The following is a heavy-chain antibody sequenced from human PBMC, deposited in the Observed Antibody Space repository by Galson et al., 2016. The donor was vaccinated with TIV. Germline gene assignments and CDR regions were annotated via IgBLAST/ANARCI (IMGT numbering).Heavy chain of an antibody. D-gene: IGHD3-9*01. J-gene: IGHJ3*02. V-gene: IGHV3-30-3*01. CDR2: ISYDRSEE. CDR1: GFTFGSYD. CDR3: ARAFETYAFDI. Sequence: SLRLSCAASGFTFGSYDMHWARQAPGKGLEWVAIISYDRSEEYFAGSVTGRFTISRDNSKNTLYLELNSLRAEDTAIYYCARAFETYAFDIWGQGTLVTVSS.